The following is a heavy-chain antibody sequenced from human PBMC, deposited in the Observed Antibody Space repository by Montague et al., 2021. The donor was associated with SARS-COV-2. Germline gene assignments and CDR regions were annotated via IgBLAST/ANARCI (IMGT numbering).Heavy chain of an antibody. CDR2: IYYSGNTYT. J-gene: IGHJ5*02. CDR3: AREYFDSSGLVWIDP. D-gene: IGHD3-22*01. Sequence: SETLSLTCTVSGDSVSSGAYYWCWIRQPPGKGLEWIAYIYYSGNTYTKYNPSLESRVSISVDTSKNQFSLKLTSGSAADTAVYYCAREYFDSSGLVWIDPWGQGTLVIVSS. CDR1: GDSVSSGAYY. V-gene: IGHV4-61*08.